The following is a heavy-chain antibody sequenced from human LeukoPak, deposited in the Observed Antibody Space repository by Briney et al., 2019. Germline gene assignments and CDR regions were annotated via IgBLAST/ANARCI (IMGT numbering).Heavy chain of an antibody. Sequence: GGSLRLSCEASGFTFSSYWMTWVRQAPGKGLEWVASIKHDGSEKSYVNSVKGRFTISRDNARNSLYLKVNSLRSEDTAVYYCARGGGNGLAEYFQHWGQGTLVTVSS. CDR3: ARGGGNGLAEYFQH. V-gene: IGHV3-7*01. J-gene: IGHJ1*01. CDR1: GFTFSSYW. CDR2: IKHDGSEK. D-gene: IGHD4-23*01.